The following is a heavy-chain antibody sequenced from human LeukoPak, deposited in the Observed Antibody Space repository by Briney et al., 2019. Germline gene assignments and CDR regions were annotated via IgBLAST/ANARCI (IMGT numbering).Heavy chain of an antibody. J-gene: IGHJ6*03. CDR1: GFTFSSYW. D-gene: IGHD3-3*01. Sequence: GGSLRLSCAASGFTFSSYWMSWVRQAPGKGLEWVANIKQDGSEKYYVDSVKGRFTISRDNAKNSLYLQMNSLRAEDTAVYYCARVITYYDFWSGYRYYYYMDVWGKGTTVTVSS. CDR2: IKQDGSEK. V-gene: IGHV3-7*01. CDR3: ARVITYYDFWSGYRYYYYMDV.